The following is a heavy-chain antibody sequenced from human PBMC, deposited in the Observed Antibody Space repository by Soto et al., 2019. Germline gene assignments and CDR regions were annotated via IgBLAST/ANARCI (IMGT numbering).Heavy chain of an antibody. CDR2: ISSSSSYI. CDR3: ARDQGGSTPYYYYGMDV. V-gene: IGHV3-21*01. D-gene: IGHD1-26*01. J-gene: IGHJ6*02. Sequence: EVQLVESGGGLVKPGGSLRLSCAASGFTFSSYSMNWVRQAPGKGLEWVLSISSSSSYIYYADSVKGRFTISRDNAKNSLYLQMNSLRAEDTAVYYCARDQGGSTPYYYYGMDVWGQGTTVTVSS. CDR1: GFTFSSYS.